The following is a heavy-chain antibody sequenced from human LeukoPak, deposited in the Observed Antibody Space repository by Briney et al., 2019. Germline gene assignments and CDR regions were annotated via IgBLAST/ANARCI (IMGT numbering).Heavy chain of an antibody. D-gene: IGHD3-22*01. CDR2: IRYDGSNK. J-gene: IGHJ4*02. V-gene: IGHV3-30*02. CDR3: VREEYYYDSSGYDRDY. CDR1: GFTFSSYG. Sequence: GGSLRLSCAASGFTFSSYGMHWVRQSPGKGLEWVAFIRYDGSNKYYADSVKGRFTISRDNSKNTLYLQMNSLRAEDTAVYYCVREEYYYDSSGYDRDYWGQGTLVTVSS.